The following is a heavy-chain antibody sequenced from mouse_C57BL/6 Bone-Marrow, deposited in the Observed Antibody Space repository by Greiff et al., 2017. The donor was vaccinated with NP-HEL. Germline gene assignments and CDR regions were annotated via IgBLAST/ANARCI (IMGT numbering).Heavy chain of an antibody. V-gene: IGHV14-3*01. CDR2: IDPANGNT. CDR3: ARARQLRPRYYFDF. J-gene: IGHJ2*01. Sequence: VQLQQSVAELVRPGASVKLSCTASGFNIKNTYMHWVKQRPEQGLEWIGRIDPANGNTKYAPKFQGKATITADTSSTTAYLQLSSLTSEVPAIYYCARARQLRPRYYFDFWGQGTTLTVSS. CDR1: GFNIKNTY. D-gene: IGHD3-2*02.